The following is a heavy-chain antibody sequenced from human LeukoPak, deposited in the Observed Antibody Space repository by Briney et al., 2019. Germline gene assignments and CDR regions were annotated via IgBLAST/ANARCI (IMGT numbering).Heavy chain of an antibody. CDR3: ARGSIVVVPGARYNWFEP. V-gene: IGHV4-4*07. CDR1: GGSISSYY. Sequence: SETLSLTCTVSGGSISSYYWSWIRQPAGKGLEWIGRIYTSGSTNYNPSLKSRVTMSVDTSKNQFSLKLSSVTAADTAVYYCARGSIVVVPGARYNWFEPWGQGTLVTVSS. CDR2: IYTSGST. J-gene: IGHJ5*02. D-gene: IGHD2-2*01.